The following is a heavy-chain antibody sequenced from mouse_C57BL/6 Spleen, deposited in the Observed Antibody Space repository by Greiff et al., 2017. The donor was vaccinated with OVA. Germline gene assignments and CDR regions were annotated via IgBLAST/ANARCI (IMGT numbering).Heavy chain of an antibody. CDR2: IWRGGST. J-gene: IGHJ4*01. CDR1: GFSLTSYG. D-gene: IGHD6-5*01. CDR3: AKNPYDYEAMDY. V-gene: IGHV2-5*01. Sequence: QVQLKESGPGLVQPSQRLSITCTVSGFSLTSYGVHWVRQSPGKGLEWLGVIWRGGSTDYNAAFMSRLSITKDNSKSQVFFKMNSLQADDTAIYYCAKNPYDYEAMDYWGQGTSVTVSS.